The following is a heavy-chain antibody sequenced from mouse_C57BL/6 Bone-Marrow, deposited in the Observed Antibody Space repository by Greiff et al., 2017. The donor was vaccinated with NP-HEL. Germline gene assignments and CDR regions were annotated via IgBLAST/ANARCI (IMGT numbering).Heavy chain of an antibody. CDR3: ARDDYDGGFAY. V-gene: IGHV3-1*01. D-gene: IGHD2-4*01. CDR1: GYSITSGYD. J-gene: IGHJ3*01. Sequence: DVKLVESGPGMVKPSQSLSLTCTVTGYSITSGYDWHWIRHFPGNKLEWMGYISYSGSTNYNPSLKSRISITHDTSKNHFFLKLNSVTTEDTATYYCARDDYDGGFAYWGQGTLVTVSA. CDR2: ISYSGST.